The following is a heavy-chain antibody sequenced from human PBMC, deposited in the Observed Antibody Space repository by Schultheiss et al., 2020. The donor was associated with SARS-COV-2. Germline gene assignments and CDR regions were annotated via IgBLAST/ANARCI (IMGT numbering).Heavy chain of an antibody. D-gene: IGHD3-3*01. V-gene: IGHV4-34*09. CDR1: GGSFRGYY. J-gene: IGHJ4*02. Sequence: SETLSLTCAVYGGSFRGYYWNWIRQPPGKGLEWIGEINHSGSTNYNPSLKSRVTISVDTSKNQFSLKLSSVTAADTAVYYCARAGITIFGVVTHFDYWGQGTLVTVAS. CDR3: ARAGITIFGVVTHFDY. CDR2: INHSGST.